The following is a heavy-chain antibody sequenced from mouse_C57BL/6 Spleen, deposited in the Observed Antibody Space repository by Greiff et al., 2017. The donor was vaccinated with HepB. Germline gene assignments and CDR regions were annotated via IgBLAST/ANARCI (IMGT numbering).Heavy chain of an antibody. CDR3: ARWPFYGYDDAMDY. V-gene: IGHV1-80*01. Sequence: LEESGAELVKPGASVKISCKASGYAFSSYWMNWVKQRPGKGLEWIGQIYPGDGDTNYNGKFKGKATLTADKSSSTAYMQLSSLTSEDSAVYFCARWPFYGYDDAMDYWGQGTSVTVSS. CDR1: GYAFSSYW. J-gene: IGHJ4*01. CDR2: IYPGDGDT. D-gene: IGHD2-2*01.